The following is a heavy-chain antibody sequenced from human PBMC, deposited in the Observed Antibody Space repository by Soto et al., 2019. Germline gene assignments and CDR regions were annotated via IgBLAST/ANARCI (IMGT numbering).Heavy chain of an antibody. CDR1: GFTFSSYG. D-gene: IGHD5-18*01. Sequence: QVQLVESGGGVVQPGRSLRLSCAASGFTFSSYGMHWVRQAPGKGLEWVAVISYDGSNKYYADSVKGRFTISRDNSKNTLYLQMNSLRAEDTAVYYCAKPKIQLWSYFDYWGQGTLVTVSS. J-gene: IGHJ4*02. CDR2: ISYDGSNK. V-gene: IGHV3-30*18. CDR3: AKPKIQLWSYFDY.